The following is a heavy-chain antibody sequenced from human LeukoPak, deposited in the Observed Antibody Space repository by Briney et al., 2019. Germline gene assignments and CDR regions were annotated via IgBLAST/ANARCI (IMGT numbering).Heavy chain of an antibody. V-gene: IGHV3-23*01. CDR1: GXTFSSYA. D-gene: IGHD3-22*01. J-gene: IGHJ4*02. CDR3: AKDSTSYYYDSSGYYF. CDR2: ISGSGGST. Sequence: GGSLRLSWAASGXTFSSYAVSWVRQAPGKGLEWVSAISGSGGSTYYADSVKGRFTISRDNSKNTLYLQMNSLRAEDTAVYYCAKDSTSYYYDSSGYYFWGQGTLVTVSS.